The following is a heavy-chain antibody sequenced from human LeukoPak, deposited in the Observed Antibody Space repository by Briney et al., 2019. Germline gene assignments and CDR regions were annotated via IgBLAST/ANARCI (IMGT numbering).Heavy chain of an antibody. Sequence: SETLSLTCTVSGGSISSGGYYWSWIRQHPGKGLEWIGYIYYSGSTYYNPSLKSRVTISVDTSKNQFSLKLSSVTAADTAVYYCARDSYYGSGYYFDYWGQGTLVTVSS. CDR3: ARDSYYGSGYYFDY. CDR1: GGSISSGGYY. D-gene: IGHD3-10*01. CDR2: IYYSGST. J-gene: IGHJ4*02. V-gene: IGHV4-31*03.